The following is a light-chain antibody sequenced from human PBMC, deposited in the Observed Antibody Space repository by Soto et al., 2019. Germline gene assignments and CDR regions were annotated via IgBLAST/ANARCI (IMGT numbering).Light chain of an antibody. Sequence: EIVLTQSPGTLSLSPGERATLSCRASQSVSRNLAWHQQKPGQAPRLLIYGVSTRATGVPARFSGSGSGTDFTLTISRLEPEDFAVYYCQQYGRSPFTFGPGTKVDI. J-gene: IGKJ3*01. CDR1: QSVSRN. V-gene: IGKV3-20*01. CDR3: QQYGRSPFT. CDR2: GVS.